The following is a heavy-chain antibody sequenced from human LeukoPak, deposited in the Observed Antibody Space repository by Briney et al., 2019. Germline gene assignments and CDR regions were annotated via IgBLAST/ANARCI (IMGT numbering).Heavy chain of an antibody. CDR2: ISGSGGST. V-gene: IGHV3-23*01. D-gene: IGHD3-10*01. J-gene: IGHJ5*02. Sequence: PGGSLRLSCAASGFTSSSYAMSWVRQAPGKGLEWVSAISGSGGSTYYADSVKGRFTISRDNSKNTLYLQMNSLRAEDTAVYYCAKSVTYYYGSGSYWFDPWGQGTLVTVSS. CDR1: GFTSSSYA. CDR3: AKSVTYYYGSGSYWFDP.